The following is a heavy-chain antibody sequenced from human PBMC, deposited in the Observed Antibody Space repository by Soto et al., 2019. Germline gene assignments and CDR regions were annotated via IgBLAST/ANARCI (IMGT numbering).Heavy chain of an antibody. V-gene: IGHV3-33*01. CDR1: GFTFSSFG. CDR3: ARDRGGGVNYGMDV. CDR2: IWYDGSNK. J-gene: IGHJ6*02. Sequence: QVQLVESGGGVVQPGRSLRLSCAASGFTFSSFGMHWVRQAPGKGLEWVAIIWYDGSNKYYADSVKGRFTISRDNSKNTLYVQLNSLRAEDTAVYYCARDRGGGVNYGMDVWGQGTTVTVSS. D-gene: IGHD3-16*01.